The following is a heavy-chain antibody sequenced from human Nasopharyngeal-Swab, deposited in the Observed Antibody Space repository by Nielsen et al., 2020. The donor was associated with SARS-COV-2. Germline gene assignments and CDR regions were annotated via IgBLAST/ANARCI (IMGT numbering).Heavy chain of an antibody. Sequence: GGSLRLSCAASGFTFDDYGISWVRQASGKGLEWVSGINWNGGSTDYADSVKGRFTISRDNVKKSLFLQMNSLRAEDTALYFCAREPQYSGSLLLDYWGQGTVVTVSS. CDR3: AREPQYSGSLLLDY. D-gene: IGHD1-26*01. CDR1: GFTFDDYG. V-gene: IGHV3-20*04. CDR2: INWNGGST. J-gene: IGHJ4*02.